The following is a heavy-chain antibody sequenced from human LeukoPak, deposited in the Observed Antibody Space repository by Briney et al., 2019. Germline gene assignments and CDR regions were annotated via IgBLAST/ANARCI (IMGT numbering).Heavy chain of an antibody. Sequence: RAGGSLRLSCAASGFSFSSYWMKWVRQDPGKGLEWVANIKGDGSEKYYVDSVKGRFTISRDNAKNSLYLQMNSLRVGDTAVYYCARGGVRRGWYDYWGQGTLVTVSS. CDR3: ARGGVRRGWYDY. CDR2: IKGDGSEK. J-gene: IGHJ4*02. V-gene: IGHV3-7*01. D-gene: IGHD1-14*01. CDR1: GFSFSSYW.